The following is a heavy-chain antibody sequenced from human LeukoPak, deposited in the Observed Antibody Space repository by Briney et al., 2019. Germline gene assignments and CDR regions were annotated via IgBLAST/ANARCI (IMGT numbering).Heavy chain of an antibody. D-gene: IGHD3-3*01. CDR2: ISAYNGRT. CDR3: GRWSPNPNDS. CDR1: GYIFINHG. J-gene: IGHJ5*01. Sequence: ASVKVSCKTSGYIFINHGISWVRQAPGQGLEWMGWISAYNGRTEYAPNFQDRVTMTTDTSTTTAYMELRSLTSDDTAVYYCGRWSPNPNDSWGQGTLVTVSS. V-gene: IGHV1-18*01.